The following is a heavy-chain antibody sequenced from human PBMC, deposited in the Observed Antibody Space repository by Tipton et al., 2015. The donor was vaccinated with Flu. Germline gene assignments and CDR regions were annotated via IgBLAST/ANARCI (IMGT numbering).Heavy chain of an antibody. J-gene: IGHJ4*02. CDR1: GGTFSSYA. V-gene: IGHV1-69*18. D-gene: IGHD3-9*01. Sequence: QVQLVQSGAEVKKPGSSVKVSCKASGGTFSSYAISWVRQAPGQGLEWMGRIIPISGTSNYAQKFQGRVTITADESTTTGYMELSSLRSEDTAVYYCARDTYSPGYGYPLYFDLWGQGTLVTVSS. CDR3: ARDTYSPGYGYPLYFDL. CDR2: IIPISGTS.